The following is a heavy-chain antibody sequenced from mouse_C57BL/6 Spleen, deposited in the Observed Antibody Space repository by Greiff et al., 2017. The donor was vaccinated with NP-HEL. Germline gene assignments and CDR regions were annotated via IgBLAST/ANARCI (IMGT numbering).Heavy chain of an antibody. D-gene: IGHD2-1*01. CDR2: ISDGGSYT. V-gene: IGHV5-4*03. CDR1: GFTFSSYA. Sequence: EVMLVESGGGLVKPGGSLKLSCAASGFTFSSYAMSWVRQTPEKRLEWVATISDGGSYTYYPDNVKGRFTISRDNAKNNLYLQMSHLKSEDTAMYYCARAYGSWYFDVWGTGTTVTVSS. J-gene: IGHJ1*03. CDR3: ARAYGSWYFDV.